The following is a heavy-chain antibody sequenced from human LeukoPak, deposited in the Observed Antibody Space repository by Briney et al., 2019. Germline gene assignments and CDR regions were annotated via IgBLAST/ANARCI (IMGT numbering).Heavy chain of an antibody. Sequence: GASVKVSCKASGYTFTGYYMHWVRQAPGQGLEWMGWINPNSGGTNYAQKFQGRVTMTRDTSISTAYMELSRLRSDDTAVYYCARGGYSGYDYDAFDIWGQGTMVTVSS. CDR3: ARGGYSGYDYDAFDI. CDR1: GYTFTGYY. J-gene: IGHJ3*02. CDR2: INPNSGGT. V-gene: IGHV1-2*02. D-gene: IGHD5-12*01.